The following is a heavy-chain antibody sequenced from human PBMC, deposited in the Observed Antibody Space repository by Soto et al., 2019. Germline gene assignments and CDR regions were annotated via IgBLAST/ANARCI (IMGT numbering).Heavy chain of an antibody. CDR3: ARQLDV. CDR1: GGSISTYY. J-gene: IGHJ6*02. V-gene: IGHV4-59*08. Sequence: QVQLQESGPGLVKPSETLSLTCTVSGGSISTYYWSWIRQPPGKGLEWIGYIYYSGSTSYNPSPKTRVTISVDTSKNQFFLELSSVTAADTAVYYCARQLDVWGQGTTVTVSS. CDR2: IYYSGST.